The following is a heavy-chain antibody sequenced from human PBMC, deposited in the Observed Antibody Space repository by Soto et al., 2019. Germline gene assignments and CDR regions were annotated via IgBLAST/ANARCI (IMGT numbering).Heavy chain of an antibody. D-gene: IGHD5-18*01. CDR3: TREGYKYGRPANFDS. CDR2: IIPFSDTT. Sequence: ASVKVSCKASGGTFSRHPSSWVRQAPGQGLEWMGGIIPFSDTTNYAQKFQGRVTISADESTSTAYMELSSLRSDDTAVYYCTREGYKYGRPANFDSSGQGTLVTFSS. CDR1: GGTFSRHP. J-gene: IGHJ4*02. V-gene: IGHV1-69*13.